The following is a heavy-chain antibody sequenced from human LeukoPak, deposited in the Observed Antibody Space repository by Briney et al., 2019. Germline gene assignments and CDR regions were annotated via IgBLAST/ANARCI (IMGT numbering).Heavy chain of an antibody. CDR3: ARDPLYSSSWYPFDY. D-gene: IGHD6-13*01. CDR2: ISAYNGNA. J-gene: IGHJ4*02. V-gene: IGHV1-18*01. Sequence: ASVKVSCKASGYTFTSYGISWVRQAPGQGLEWMGWISAYNGNANYAQKLQGRVTMTTDTSTSTAYMELRSLRSDDTAVYYCARDPLYSSSWYPFDYWGQGTLVTVSS. CDR1: GYTFTSYG.